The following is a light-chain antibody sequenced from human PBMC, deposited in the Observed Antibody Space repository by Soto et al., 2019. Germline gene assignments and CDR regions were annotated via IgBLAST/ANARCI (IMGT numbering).Light chain of an antibody. CDR1: QNISNY. V-gene: IGKV3-20*01. CDR3: QQYGSSPPT. J-gene: IGKJ1*01. CDR2: GAS. Sequence: IVLTQSPATLSLSPGKRATLSCRASQNISNYLIWYQQKPGQGPRLLIYGASSRATGTPDRFSGSGSGTDFTLTINRLEPEDFALYYCQQYGSSPPTFGQGTKVDIK.